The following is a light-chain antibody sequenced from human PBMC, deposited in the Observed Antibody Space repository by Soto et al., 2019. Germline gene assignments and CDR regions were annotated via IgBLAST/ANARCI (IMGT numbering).Light chain of an antibody. V-gene: IGKV3-15*01. J-gene: IGKJ1*01. CDR3: QQYKKWPRT. Sequence: EIVMTQSPATLSVSPLDRATLSCRASQSVSSNFAWYQQKPGQAPRLLIYDASTRATGIPARFSGSGSGTEFTLTISSLQSEDFAVYYCQQYKKWPRTFGHGTRVEIK. CDR2: DAS. CDR1: QSVSSN.